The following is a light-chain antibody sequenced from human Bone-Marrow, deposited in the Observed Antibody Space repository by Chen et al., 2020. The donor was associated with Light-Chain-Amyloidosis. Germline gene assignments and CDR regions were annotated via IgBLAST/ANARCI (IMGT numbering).Light chain of an antibody. J-gene: IGLJ1*01. Sequence: QFALTHPRSVSGSPGQSVPISCTGTSSDVGGYNYVSWYQQHPGKAPKLMIYDVSKRPSGVPDRFSGSKSGNTASLTISGLQAEDEADYYCCSYAGSYAYVFGTGTKVTV. V-gene: IGLV2-11*01. CDR2: DVS. CDR1: SSDVGGYNY. CDR3: CSYAGSYAYV.